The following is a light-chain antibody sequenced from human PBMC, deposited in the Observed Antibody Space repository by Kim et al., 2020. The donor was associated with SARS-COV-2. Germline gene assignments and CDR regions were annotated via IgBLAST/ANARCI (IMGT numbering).Light chain of an antibody. Sequence: SSELTQDPTVSVALGQTVRITCQGDSLRSYYASWYQQKPGQAPVLVIYGKNNRPSGIPDRFSGSSSGNTVSLTITGAQAEDEADYYCNSRDSSGNHHWVF. CDR3: NSRDSSGNHHWV. J-gene: IGLJ3*02. CDR1: SLRSYY. V-gene: IGLV3-19*01. CDR2: GKN.